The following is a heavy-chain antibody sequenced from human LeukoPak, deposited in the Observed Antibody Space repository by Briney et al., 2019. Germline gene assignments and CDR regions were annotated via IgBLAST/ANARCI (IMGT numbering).Heavy chain of an antibody. J-gene: IGHJ4*02. CDR2: VKNRGDGRTT. V-gene: IGHV3-15*07. D-gene: IGHD3-16*01. CDR3: TTEYFGGFEY. Sequence: GGSLRLSCVVSTFTKAWMNWVRQAPGKGLEWVGRVKNRGDGRTTDYAAPVKGRFIISRDDSKKTVYLQMDSLKTEDTAVYFCTTEYFGGFEYWGQGTLVTVSS. CDR1: TFTKAW.